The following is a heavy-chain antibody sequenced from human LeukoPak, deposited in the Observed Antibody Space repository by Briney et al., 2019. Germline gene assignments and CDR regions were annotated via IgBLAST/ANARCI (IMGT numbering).Heavy chain of an antibody. CDR1: GFTFSSYA. D-gene: IGHD1/OR15-1a*01. CDR3: ASDPNNSLSFDY. Sequence: PGRSLRLSCAASGFTFSSYAMHWVRQAPGKGLEWVAVISYDGSNKYYADSVKGRFTISRDNSKNTLYLQMNSLRAEDTAVYYCASDPNNSLSFDYWGQGILVTVSS. V-gene: IGHV3-30-3*01. J-gene: IGHJ4*02. CDR2: ISYDGSNK.